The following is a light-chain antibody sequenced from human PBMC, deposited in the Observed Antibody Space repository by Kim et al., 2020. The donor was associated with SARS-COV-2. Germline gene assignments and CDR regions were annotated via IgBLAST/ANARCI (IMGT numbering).Light chain of an antibody. CDR3: NSRDSSGNHWG. Sequence: SSELTQDPAVSVALGQTVRITCQGDSLRSYYASWYQQKPGQAPVLVIYGKNNRPSGIPDRFSGSSSGNTASLTITGAQAEDEADYYRNSRDSSGNHWGFG. CDR1: SLRSYY. J-gene: IGLJ3*02. V-gene: IGLV3-19*01. CDR2: GKN.